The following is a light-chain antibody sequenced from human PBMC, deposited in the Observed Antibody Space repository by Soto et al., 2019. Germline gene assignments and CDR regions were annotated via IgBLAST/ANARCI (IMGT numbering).Light chain of an antibody. CDR1: SSDVRGYNY. CDR2: DVS. Sequence: QSALTQPASVSGSPGQSITISCTGTSSDVRGYNYVSWYQQHPGKAPTLMIYDVSNRPSGVSNRFSGSKSGNTASLTISGLQAEDEADYYCCSYTSSSTLVVFGGGTKLTVL. J-gene: IGLJ2*01. CDR3: CSYTSSSTLVV. V-gene: IGLV2-14*01.